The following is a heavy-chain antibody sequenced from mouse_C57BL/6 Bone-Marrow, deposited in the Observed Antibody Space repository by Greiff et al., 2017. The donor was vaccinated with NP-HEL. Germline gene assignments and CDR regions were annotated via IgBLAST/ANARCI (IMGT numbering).Heavy chain of an antibody. CDR1: GFTFSSYA. CDR2: ISSGGDYI. V-gene: IGHV5-9-1*02. Sequence: DVMLVESGEGLVKPGGSLKLSCAASGFTFSSYAMSWVRQTPEKRLEWVAYISSGGDYIYYADTVKGRFTISRDNARNTLYLQMSSLKSEDTAMYYCTRISLYYYGAWFAYWGQGTLVTVSA. J-gene: IGHJ3*01. D-gene: IGHD1-1*01. CDR3: TRISLYYYGAWFAY.